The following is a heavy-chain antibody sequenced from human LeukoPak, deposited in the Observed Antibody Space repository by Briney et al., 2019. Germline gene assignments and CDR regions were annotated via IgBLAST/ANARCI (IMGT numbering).Heavy chain of an antibody. V-gene: IGHV4-39*02. Sequence: SETLSLTCIVSGGSISSSIYYWGWIRQPPGKGLEWIGNIYYSGSTYYNPSLKSRVTISVDISKNHLSLKLSSVTAADTAVYYCASPLRYNWNDVEDYWGQGTLVTVSS. CDR1: GGSISSSIYY. CDR2: IYYSGST. CDR3: ASPLRYNWNDVEDY. J-gene: IGHJ4*02. D-gene: IGHD1-20*01.